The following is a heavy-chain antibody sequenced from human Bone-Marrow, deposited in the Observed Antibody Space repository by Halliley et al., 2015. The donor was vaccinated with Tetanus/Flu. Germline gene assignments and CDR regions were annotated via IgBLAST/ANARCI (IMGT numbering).Heavy chain of an antibody. J-gene: IGHJ6*02. V-gene: IGHV3-7*03. CDR1: GFTFSSYW. D-gene: IGHD3-22*01. Sequence: QLVQSGGGLVQPGGSLRLSCAASGFTFSSYWMSWVRQAPGKGLEWVANIKEDGSEIYYVDSVKGRFTISRDNANNSLYLQINSLRAEDPAVYYCARSYDRSGSGAHYYYGIDVWGQGTTVPVSS. CDR2: IKEDGSEI. CDR3: ARSYDRSGSGAHYYYGIDV.